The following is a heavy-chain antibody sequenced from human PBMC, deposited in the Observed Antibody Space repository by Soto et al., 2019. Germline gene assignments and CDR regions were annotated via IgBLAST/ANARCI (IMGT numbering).Heavy chain of an antibody. CDR1: GFTFSNYW. J-gene: IGHJ4*02. CDR2: IDDDGPR. V-gene: IGHV3-74*01. Sequence: EVQLVESGGGLVQPGGSLRLSCAGSGFTFSNYWMHWVRQAPGKGLEWVSRIDDDGPRDYADSVRGRFTISRHNAENTLYLQMNSLRPEDTAVYYCVRDSHGDYWGQGTLVTVSS. CDR3: VRDSHGDY.